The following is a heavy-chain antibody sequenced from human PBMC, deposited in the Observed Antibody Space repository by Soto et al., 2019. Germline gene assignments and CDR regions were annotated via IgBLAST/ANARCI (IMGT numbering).Heavy chain of an antibody. Sequence: GGSLRLSCTASGFTFGDYAMSWFRQAPGKGLEWVGFIRSKAYGGTTEYAASVKGRFTISRDDSKSIAYLQMNSLKTEDTAVYYCTRDLVLRYFEIHYYMDVWGKGTTVTVSS. J-gene: IGHJ6*03. CDR3: TRDLVLRYFEIHYYMDV. CDR2: IRSKAYGGTT. D-gene: IGHD3-9*01. V-gene: IGHV3-49*03. CDR1: GFTFGDYA.